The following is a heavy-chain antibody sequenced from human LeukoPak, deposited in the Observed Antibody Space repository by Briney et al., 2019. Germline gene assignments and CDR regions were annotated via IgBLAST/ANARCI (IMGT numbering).Heavy chain of an antibody. CDR3: AKSAVAGWVRDFDS. Sequence: PGGSLRLSCVASGFTFSRYSMRWVRQAPGKGLEWVSSISGSGGSTYHADSVKGRFTISRDNSKSTLYLQMNSLRADDTAVYYCAKSAVAGWVRDFDSWGQGILVTVSS. CDR2: ISGSGGST. V-gene: IGHV3-23*01. CDR1: GFTFSRYS. J-gene: IGHJ4*02. D-gene: IGHD6-19*01.